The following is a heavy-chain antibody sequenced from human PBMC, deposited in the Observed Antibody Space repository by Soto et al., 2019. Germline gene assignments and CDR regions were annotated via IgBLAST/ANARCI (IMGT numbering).Heavy chain of an antibody. CDR2: ISAYNGNT. Sequence: ASVKVSCKASGYTFTSYGISWVRQAPGQGLEWMGWISAYNGNTNYAQKLQGRVTMTTDTSTSTAYMELRSLRSDGTAVYYCARDQEHDYGDYAGAFDIRGQGTMVTVSS. J-gene: IGHJ3*02. CDR3: ARDQEHDYGDYAGAFDI. V-gene: IGHV1-18*01. CDR1: GYTFTSYG. D-gene: IGHD4-17*01.